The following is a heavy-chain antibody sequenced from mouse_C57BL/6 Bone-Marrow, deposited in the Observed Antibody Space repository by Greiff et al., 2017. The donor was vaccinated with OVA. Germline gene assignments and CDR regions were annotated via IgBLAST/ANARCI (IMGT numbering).Heavy chain of an antibody. D-gene: IGHD2-10*02. V-gene: IGHV5-2*01. CDR1: EYEFPSHD. Sequence: EVQGVESGGGLVQPGESLKLSCESNEYEFPSHDMSWVRKTPEKRLELVAAINSDGGSTYYPATMERRFIISRDNTKKTLYLQMSSLRSEDTALYYCARQRYDYYAMDYWGQGTSVTVSS. CDR3: ARQRYDYYAMDY. CDR2: INSDGGST. J-gene: IGHJ4*01.